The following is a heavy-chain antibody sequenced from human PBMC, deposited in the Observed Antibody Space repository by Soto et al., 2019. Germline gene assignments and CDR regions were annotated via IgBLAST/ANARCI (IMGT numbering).Heavy chain of an antibody. J-gene: IGHJ6*02. CDR3: ARDFTGFSSSYILGGMDV. CDR1: GGSISSGGYY. V-gene: IGHV4-31*03. D-gene: IGHD6-6*01. Sequence: QVQLQESGPGLVKPSQTLSLTCTVSGGSISSGGYYWSWIRQHPGKGLEWIGYIYYSGSTYYNPSLKSRVTISVDTPKNQFSLKLSSVTAADTAVYYCARDFTGFSSSYILGGMDVWGQGTTVTVSS. CDR2: IYYSGST.